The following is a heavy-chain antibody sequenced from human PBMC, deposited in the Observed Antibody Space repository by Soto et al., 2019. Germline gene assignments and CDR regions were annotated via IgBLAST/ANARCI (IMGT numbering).Heavy chain of an antibody. D-gene: IGHD6-6*01. Sequence: QVQLVQSGAEVKKPGASVKVSCKASGYTFTNYGINWVRQAPGQGLEWLGWVSAYNGERRYAQGVQARVIMTTDTSTTTAYMELRSLRSDDTAVYYCSRGTSIPASGDYWGQGTLVTVYS. V-gene: IGHV1-18*01. CDR3: SRGTSIPASGDY. CDR2: VSAYNGER. CDR1: GYTFTNYG. J-gene: IGHJ4*01.